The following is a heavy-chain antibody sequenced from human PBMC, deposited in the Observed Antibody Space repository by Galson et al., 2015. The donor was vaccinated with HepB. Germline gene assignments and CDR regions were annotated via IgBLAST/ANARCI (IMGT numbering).Heavy chain of an antibody. J-gene: IGHJ6*03. CDR2: ISSSSSYT. CDR3: HSIEWLLKNGYYYYMDV. CDR1: GFTFSDYY. D-gene: IGHD3-3*01. V-gene: IGHV3-11*06. Sequence: SLRLSCAASGFTFSDYYMSWIRQAPGKGLEWVSYISSSSSYTNYADSVKGRFTISRDNAKNSLYLQMNSLRAEDTAVYYCHSIEWLLKNGYYYYMDVWGKGTTVTVSS.